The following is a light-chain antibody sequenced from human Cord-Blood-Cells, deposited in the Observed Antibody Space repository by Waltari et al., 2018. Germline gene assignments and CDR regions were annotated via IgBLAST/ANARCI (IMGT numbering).Light chain of an antibody. CDR2: AAS. CDR1: QGISSY. V-gene: IGKV1-8*01. CDR3: QQYYSYLYT. Sequence: AIRITQSPSSLSASTGDRVTITCRASQGISSYLAWYQQKPGKAPKLLIYAASTLQSGVPSRFSGSGSGTDFTLTISCLQSEDFATYYCQQYYSYLYTFGKGTKLEIK. J-gene: IGKJ2*01.